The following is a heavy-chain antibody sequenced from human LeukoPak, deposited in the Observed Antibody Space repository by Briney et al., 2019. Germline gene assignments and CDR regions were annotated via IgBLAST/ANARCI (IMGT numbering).Heavy chain of an antibody. CDR2: ISYDGSIK. V-gene: IGHV3-30-3*02. D-gene: IGHD4-17*01. Sequence: GGSLRLSCAASGFTFGSYAMHWVRQAPGKGLEWVAVISYDGSIKYYADSVKGRFTISRDNSKNTLYLQMNSLRAEDTAVYYCANEIRPNDYWGQGTLVTVSS. CDR3: ANEIRPNDY. CDR1: GFTFGSYA. J-gene: IGHJ4*02.